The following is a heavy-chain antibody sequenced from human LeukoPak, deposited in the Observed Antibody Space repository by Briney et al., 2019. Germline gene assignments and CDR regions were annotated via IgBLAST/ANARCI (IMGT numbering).Heavy chain of an antibody. CDR2: ISAYNGNT. CDR1: GYTFTSYG. CDR3: ARDLVSAFNYYDSSGYYAAEYFQH. D-gene: IGHD3-22*01. V-gene: IGHV1-18*01. Sequence: GASVTVSCKASGYTFTSYGISWVRQAPGQGLEWMGWISAYNGNTNYAQKLQGRVTMTTDTSTSTAYMELRSLRSDDTAVYYCARDLVSAFNYYDSSGYYAAEYFQHWGQGTLVTVSS. J-gene: IGHJ1*01.